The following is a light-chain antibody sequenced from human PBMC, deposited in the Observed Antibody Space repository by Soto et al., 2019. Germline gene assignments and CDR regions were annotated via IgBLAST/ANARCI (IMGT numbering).Light chain of an antibody. J-gene: IGKJ3*01. CDR2: ATS. CDR3: QHSSSTPFT. Sequence: DIQMTQSPSSLSASVGDRVTITCRASQSINRDLNWYQQKPGKAPKLVIFATSRLHSGVPSTFSGSGSGTDFTLTISSLQPEDFATYYCQHSSSTPFTFGPGTKVDIK. CDR1: QSINRD. V-gene: IGKV1-39*01.